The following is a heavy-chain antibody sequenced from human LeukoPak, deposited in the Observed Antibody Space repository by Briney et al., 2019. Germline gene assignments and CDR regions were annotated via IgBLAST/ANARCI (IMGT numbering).Heavy chain of an antibody. CDR3: ARVPYYYDSSGYYFDY. Sequence: SETLSLTCTVSGGSISSSSYYWGWIRQPPGKGLEWIGSIYYSGSTYYIPSLKSRVTISVDTSKNQFSLKLSSVTAADTAVYYCARVPYYYDSSGYYFDYWGQGTLVTVSS. D-gene: IGHD3-22*01. CDR1: GGSISSSSYY. V-gene: IGHV4-39*07. J-gene: IGHJ4*02. CDR2: IYYSGST.